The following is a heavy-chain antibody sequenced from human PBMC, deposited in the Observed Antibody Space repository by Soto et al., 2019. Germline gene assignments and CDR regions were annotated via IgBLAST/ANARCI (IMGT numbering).Heavy chain of an antibody. J-gene: IGHJ4*02. V-gene: IGHV1-69*13. CDR3: ASESTYYYDSSGYVGFDY. D-gene: IGHD3-22*01. CDR1: GGTFSSYA. Sequence: ASVKVSCKASGGTFSSYAISWVRQAPGQGLEWMGGITPIFGTANYAQKFQGRVTITADESTSTAYMELSSLRSEDTAVYYCASESTYYYDSSGYVGFDYWGQGTLVTVSS. CDR2: ITPIFGTA.